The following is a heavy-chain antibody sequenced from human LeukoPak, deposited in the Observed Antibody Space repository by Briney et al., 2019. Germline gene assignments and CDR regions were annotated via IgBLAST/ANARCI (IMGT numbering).Heavy chain of an antibody. CDR3: ARDYPPGDDGSGCDAFDI. CDR1: GYSISSGYY. V-gene: IGHV4-38-2*02. J-gene: IGHJ3*02. D-gene: IGHD3-22*01. Sequence: SETLSLTCTVSGYSISSGYYWGWIRQPPGKGLEWIGSIYHSGSTYYNPSLKSRVTISVDTSKNQFSLKLSSVTAADTAVYYCARDYPPGDDGSGCDAFDIWGQGTMVTVSS. CDR2: IYHSGST.